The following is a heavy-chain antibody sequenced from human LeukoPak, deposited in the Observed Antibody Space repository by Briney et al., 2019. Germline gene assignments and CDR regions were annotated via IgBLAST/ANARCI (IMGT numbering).Heavy chain of an antibody. D-gene: IGHD3-22*01. Sequence: GGSLRLSCAASGFTFSSYAMSWVRQAPGKGLEWVSAISGSGGSTYYADSVKGRFTISRDNAKNSLYLQMNSLRAEDTAVYYCARGQRRYYYDSSGFFDYWGQGTLVTVSS. CDR1: GFTFSSYA. CDR3: ARGQRRYYYDSSGFFDY. V-gene: IGHV3-23*01. J-gene: IGHJ4*02. CDR2: ISGSGGST.